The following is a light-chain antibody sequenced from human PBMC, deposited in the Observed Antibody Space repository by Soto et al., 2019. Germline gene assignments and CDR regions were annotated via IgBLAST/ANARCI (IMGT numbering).Light chain of an antibody. CDR1: QSVSSN. CDR2: GVS. CDR3: QQYNKLPLT. V-gene: IGKV3-15*01. J-gene: IGKJ4*01. Sequence: EIVMTQSPATLSVSPGERATLSCRASQSVSSNLAWYQQKPGQAPRLLIYGVSTRATGIPVRFSGSGSGTEFTLTISSRQSEDFAVYYCQQYNKLPLTFGGRTEVEI.